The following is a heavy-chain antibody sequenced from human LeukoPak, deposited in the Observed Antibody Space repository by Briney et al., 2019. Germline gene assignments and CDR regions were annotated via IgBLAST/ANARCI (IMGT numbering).Heavy chain of an antibody. CDR2: IYSSGKT. J-gene: IGHJ4*02. Sequence: SDPLSLTCTVSGGSISSYYWSWIRQPAGKGLEWIGRIYSSGKTNYNPSLKGRVTISVDKSKNHFSLKLSSVTAADTAVYYCARDYYGSGSLYYFDYWGQGTLVSVST. D-gene: IGHD3-10*01. CDR3: ARDYYGSGSLYYFDY. V-gene: IGHV4-4*07. CDR1: GGSISSYY.